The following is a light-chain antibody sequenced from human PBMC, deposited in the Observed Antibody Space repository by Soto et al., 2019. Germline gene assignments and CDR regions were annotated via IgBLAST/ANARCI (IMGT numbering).Light chain of an antibody. V-gene: IGLV1-44*01. Sequence: HSVLTQPPSASGTPGQRVTISCSGSGSNIVTNTVNWFQQLPGTAPKLLIYGNDQRASGVPDRFSGSKSGTSASLAISGLHPEDEADYYCGSWDISLNGREVFGGGTKLTVL. CDR3: GSWDISLNGREV. CDR1: GSNIVTNT. CDR2: GND. J-gene: IGLJ3*02.